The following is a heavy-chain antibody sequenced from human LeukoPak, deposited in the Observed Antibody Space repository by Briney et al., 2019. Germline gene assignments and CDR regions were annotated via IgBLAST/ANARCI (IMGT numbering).Heavy chain of an antibody. CDR2: MTPNSGNT. V-gene: IGHV1-8*01. J-gene: IGHJ4*02. CDR1: GYTFTSYD. CDR3: ARPSDFSSWPYNIDY. Sequence: ASVTVSCKPSGYTFTSYDIHWVRQATAQGLEWMVWMTPNSGNTGYAQKFQGRVTITRNTSITTAYMELSSLRAEDTAVYYCARPSDFSSWPYNIDYWGQGTLVTVSS. D-gene: IGHD6-13*01.